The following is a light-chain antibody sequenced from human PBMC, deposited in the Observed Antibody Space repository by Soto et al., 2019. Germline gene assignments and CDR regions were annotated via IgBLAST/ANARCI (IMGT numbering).Light chain of an antibody. Sequence: QSALTQPPSASGSPGQSVTISCTGTSSDVGAYKYVSWYQQYPGKAPKLMIYEVSKRPSGVPDRFSGSKSGNTASLTVSGLQAEDEADYYCTSYVGSNIWVFGGGTLLTAL. V-gene: IGLV2-8*01. J-gene: IGLJ3*02. CDR2: EVS. CDR3: TSYVGSNIWV. CDR1: SSDVGAYKY.